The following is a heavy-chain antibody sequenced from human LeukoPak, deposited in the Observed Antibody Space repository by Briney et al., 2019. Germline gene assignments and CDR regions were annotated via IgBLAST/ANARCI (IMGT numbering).Heavy chain of an antibody. Sequence: PGGSLTLSCTASGFIFSNSGMHWVRQPPGKGLEWVAVIFYDGSYSYYAHSVKGRVTIPRENSKNTLYLQMNSMSVEDTAVYDCVRGVGGSGSLLLGSWGQGTLVTVSS. CDR2: IFYDGSYS. CDR1: GFIFSNSG. D-gene: IGHD3-10*01. V-gene: IGHV3-33*01. J-gene: IGHJ4*02. CDR3: VRGVGGSGSLLLGS.